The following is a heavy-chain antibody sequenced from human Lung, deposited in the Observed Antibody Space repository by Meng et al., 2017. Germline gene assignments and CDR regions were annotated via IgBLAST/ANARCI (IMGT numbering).Heavy chain of an antibody. V-gene: IGHV4-34*01. D-gene: IGHD4-11*01. Sequence: QVWLKRWGVGLLESSETLSLTCVVSGGSLGDYYGSWIRQPPGKGLEWIGEINHSGSTNYNPSLESRATISVDTSQNNLSLKLSSVTAADSAVYYCARGPTTMAHDFDYWGQGTLVTVSS. J-gene: IGHJ4*02. CDR3: ARGPTTMAHDFDY. CDR2: INHSGST. CDR1: GGSLGDYY.